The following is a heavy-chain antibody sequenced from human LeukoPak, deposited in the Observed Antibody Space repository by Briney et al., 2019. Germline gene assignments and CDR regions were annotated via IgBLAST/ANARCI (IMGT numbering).Heavy chain of an antibody. V-gene: IGHV7-4-1*02. CDR3: ARDVTTFDY. Sequence: GASVKVSCKASGYTFTGYYMHWVRQAPGQGLEWMGWINTNTGNPTYAQGFTGRFVFSLDTSVSTAYLQISRLKAEDTAVYYCARDVTTFDYWGQGTLVTVSS. J-gene: IGHJ4*02. CDR2: INTNTGNP. D-gene: IGHD4-11*01. CDR1: GYTFTGYY.